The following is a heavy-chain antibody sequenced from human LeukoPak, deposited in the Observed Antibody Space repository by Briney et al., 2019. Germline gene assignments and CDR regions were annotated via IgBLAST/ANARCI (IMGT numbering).Heavy chain of an antibody. CDR3: AKPAIPGLWSGYYRNYFDY. D-gene: IGHD3-3*01. V-gene: IGHV3-15*01. CDR2: IKTKTEGGTT. J-gene: IGHJ4*02. Sequence: GGSLGLSCAASGFTFSNAWMSWVRQAPGKGLEWVGRIKTKTEGGTTDYAAPVKGRFTISRDDSKNTLYLQMNSLRAEDTAVYYCAKPAIPGLWSGYYRNYFDYWGQGTLVTVSS. CDR1: GFTFSNAW.